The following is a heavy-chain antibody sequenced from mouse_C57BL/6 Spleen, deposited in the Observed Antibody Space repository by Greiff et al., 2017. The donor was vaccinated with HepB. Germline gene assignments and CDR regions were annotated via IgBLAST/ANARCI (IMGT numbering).Heavy chain of an antibody. Sequence: QVQLKQSGPELVKPGASVKISCKASGYAFSSSWMNWVKQRPGKGLEWIGRIYPGDGDTNYNGKFKGKATLTADKSSSTAYMQLSSLTSEDSAVYFCARGSNSRFDYWGQGTTLTVSS. CDR2: IYPGDGDT. CDR1: GYAFSSSW. V-gene: IGHV1-82*01. J-gene: IGHJ2*01. D-gene: IGHD2-5*01. CDR3: ARGSNSRFDY.